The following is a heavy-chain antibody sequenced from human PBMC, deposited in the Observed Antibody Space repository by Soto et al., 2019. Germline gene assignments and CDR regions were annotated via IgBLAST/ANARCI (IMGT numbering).Heavy chain of an antibody. CDR3: ARDSGSGSYSYNHFDP. CDR1: GGSISRYY. CDR2: IYYSGIT. V-gene: IGHV4-59*01. D-gene: IGHD3-10*01. Sequence: SETLSLTCTVSGGSISRYYWSWIREPPGKGLEWIGYIYYSGITKYSPSLKSRVTISVDTSKNQFSLKLSSVTAADTAVYYCARDSGSGSYSYNHFDPWGQGTLVTVSS. J-gene: IGHJ5*02.